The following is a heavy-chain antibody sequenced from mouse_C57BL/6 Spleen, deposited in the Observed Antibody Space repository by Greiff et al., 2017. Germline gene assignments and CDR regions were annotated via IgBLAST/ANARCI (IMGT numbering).Heavy chain of an antibody. J-gene: IGHJ2*01. CDR1: GYSFPDYN. Sequence: QLQQSGPELVKPGASVKISCKASGYSFPDYNMNWVKQSNGKSLEWIGVINPNYGTTSYNQKFKGTATLTVDQSSSTAYMQLNSLTSEDAAVYYGAREGVVGKDYFDYWGQGTTLTVSS. V-gene: IGHV1-39*01. D-gene: IGHD1-1*01. CDR3: AREGVVGKDYFDY. CDR2: INPNYGTT.